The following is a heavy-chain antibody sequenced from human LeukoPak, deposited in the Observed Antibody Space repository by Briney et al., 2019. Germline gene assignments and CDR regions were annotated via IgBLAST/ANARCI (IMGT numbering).Heavy chain of an antibody. D-gene: IGHD3-3*01. CDR2: IRYDGSNK. CDR1: GFTFSSYG. V-gene: IGHV3-30*02. Sequence: GGSLRLSCAASGFTFSSYGMHWVRQAPGKGLEWVAFIRYDGSNKYYADSVKGRFTISRDNSKNTLYLQMNSLRAEDTAVYYCARLRFLEWLSPFDAFDIWGQGTMVTVSS. CDR3: ARLRFLEWLSPFDAFDI. J-gene: IGHJ3*02.